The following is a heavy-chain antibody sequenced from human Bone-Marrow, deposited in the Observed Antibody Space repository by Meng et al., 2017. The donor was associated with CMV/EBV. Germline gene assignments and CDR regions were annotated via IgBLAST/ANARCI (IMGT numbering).Heavy chain of an antibody. CDR3: ARVGVVVVPAAIGGVYYYYGMDV. Sequence: GSLRLSCTVSGGSISSYYWSWIRQPPGKGLEWIGYIYYSGSTNYNPSLKSRVTISVDTSKNQFSLKLSSVTAADTAVYYCARVGVVVVPAAIGGVYYYYGMDVWGQGTTVTVSS. J-gene: IGHJ6*02. CDR1: GGSISSYY. D-gene: IGHD2-2*02. CDR2: IYYSGST. V-gene: IGHV4-59*12.